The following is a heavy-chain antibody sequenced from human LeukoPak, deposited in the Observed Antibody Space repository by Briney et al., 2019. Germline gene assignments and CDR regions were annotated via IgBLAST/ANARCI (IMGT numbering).Heavy chain of an antibody. CDR2: INPNSGGT. CDR3: ARDSGSYWGYYFDY. Sequence: ASVQVSCKASGYTFTGYYMHWVRQAPGQGLEWMGWINPNSGGTNYAQKFQGRVTMTRDTSISTAYMELSRLRSDDTAVYYCARDSGSYWGYYFDYWGQGTLVTVSS. J-gene: IGHJ4*02. D-gene: IGHD1-26*01. CDR1: GYTFTGYY. V-gene: IGHV1-2*02.